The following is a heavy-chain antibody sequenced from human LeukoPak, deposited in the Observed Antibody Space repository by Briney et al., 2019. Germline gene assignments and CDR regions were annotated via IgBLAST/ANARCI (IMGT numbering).Heavy chain of an antibody. D-gene: IGHD6-19*01. CDR1: GFTFSRYA. Sequence: GGSLRLSCAASGFTFSRYAMNWVRQAPGKGLEWVSGISSSGGTTSYADSVKGRFTMSRDNSKNTLYLQMNSLRAEDTAVYYCAKDLTYSSGWFGGNDAFDIWGQGTMVTVSS. CDR2: ISSSGGTT. J-gene: IGHJ3*02. V-gene: IGHV3-23*01. CDR3: AKDLTYSSGWFGGNDAFDI.